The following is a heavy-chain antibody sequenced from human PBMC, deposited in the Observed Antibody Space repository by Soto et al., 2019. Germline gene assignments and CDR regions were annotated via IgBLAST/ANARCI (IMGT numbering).Heavy chain of an antibody. D-gene: IGHD6-13*01. V-gene: IGHV2-5*02. CDR1: GFSLSTSGVG. CDR2: IYWDDDK. J-gene: IGHJ1*01. Sequence: SGPTLVNPTQTLTLTCTFSGFSLSTSGVGVGWIRQPPGKALEWLALIYWDDDKRYSPSLKSRLTITKDTSKNQVVLTMTNMDPVDTATYYCAFIPSSSWSPGVFSHRAQGTFVIGSS. CDR3: AFIPSSSWSPGVFSH.